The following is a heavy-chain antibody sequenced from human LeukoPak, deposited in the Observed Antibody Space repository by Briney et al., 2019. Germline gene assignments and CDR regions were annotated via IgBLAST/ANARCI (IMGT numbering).Heavy chain of an antibody. CDR3: ARPGITAFDI. D-gene: IGHD3-10*01. Sequence: GGSLRLSCVASGFTLSSHNINWVRQAPGKGLEWVSHISSSGSITYYGDSVRGRITISRDNAKNSVSLYMNSLRAEDSAVYYCARPGITAFDIWGQGTMVTVSS. J-gene: IGHJ3*02. V-gene: IGHV3-48*01. CDR2: ISSSGSIT. CDR1: GFTLSSHN.